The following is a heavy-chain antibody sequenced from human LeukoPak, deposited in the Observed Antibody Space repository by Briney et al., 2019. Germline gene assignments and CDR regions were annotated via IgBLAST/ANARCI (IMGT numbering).Heavy chain of an antibody. CDR3: ARRYFPSTAMVSPVDY. J-gene: IGHJ4*02. Sequence: PSETLSLTCTVSGGSISSSSYYWGWIRQPPGKGLEWIGSIYYSGSTYYNPSLKSRVTISVDTSKNQFSLKLSSVTAADTAVYYRARRYFPSTAMVSPVDYWGQGTLVTVSS. CDR1: GGSISSSSYY. D-gene: IGHD5-18*01. CDR2: IYYSGST. V-gene: IGHV4-39*01.